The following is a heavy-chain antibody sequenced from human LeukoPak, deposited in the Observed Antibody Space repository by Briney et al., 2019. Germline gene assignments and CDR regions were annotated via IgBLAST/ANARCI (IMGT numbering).Heavy chain of an antibody. Sequence: SQTLSLTCAISGDSVSSNSGAWNWIRQSPSRGLEWLGRTYYRSEWYYAVSVKGRITINSDTSKNQFSLQLNFVTPEDTAVYYCARRTPMGHDAFDIWGQGTMVTVSS. D-gene: IGHD5-18*01. J-gene: IGHJ3*02. CDR3: ARRTPMGHDAFDI. CDR2: TYYRSEW. V-gene: IGHV6-1*01. CDR1: GDSVSSNSGA.